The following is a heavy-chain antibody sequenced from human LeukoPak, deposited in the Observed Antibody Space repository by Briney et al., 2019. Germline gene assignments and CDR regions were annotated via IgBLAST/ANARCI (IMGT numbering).Heavy chain of an antibody. CDR2: IYYSGST. CDR3: ARGPSGPYGSGSYHPFDI. J-gene: IGHJ3*02. D-gene: IGHD3-10*01. Sequence: SETLSLTCTVSGGSISSYHWSWIRQPPGKGLEGMGYIYYSGSTNYSPSLKSRVTISVDTSKNQFSLKLSSVTAADTAVYYCARGPSGPYGSGSYHPFDIWGQGTMVTVSS. V-gene: IGHV4-59*12. CDR1: GGSISSYH.